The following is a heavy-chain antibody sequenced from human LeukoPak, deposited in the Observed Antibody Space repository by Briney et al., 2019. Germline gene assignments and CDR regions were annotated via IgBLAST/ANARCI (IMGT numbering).Heavy chain of an antibody. D-gene: IGHD3-3*01. CDR3: ARAGTIFTFDY. CDR2: IYHSGST. Sequence: SQTLSLTCTASGGSISSGGYYWSWIRQPPGKGLEWIGYIYHSGSTHYNPSLKSRVTISVDRSKNQFSLKLSSVTAADTAVYYCARAGTIFTFDYWGQGTLVTVSS. CDR1: GGSISSGGYY. V-gene: IGHV4-30-2*01. J-gene: IGHJ4*02.